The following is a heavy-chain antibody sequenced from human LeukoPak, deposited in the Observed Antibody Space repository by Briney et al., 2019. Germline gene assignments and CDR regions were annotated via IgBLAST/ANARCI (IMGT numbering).Heavy chain of an antibody. D-gene: IGHD3-22*01. J-gene: IGHJ4*02. V-gene: IGHV3-7*01. CDR3: ASTIMKVVVGGPALDY. CDR2: IKQDGSEK. CDR1: GFIFSHYW. Sequence: GGSVRLSCATSGFIFSHYWMSWVRQAPGKGLEWVANIKQDGSEKYYVDSVKGRFTVSRDNAKNSSYLQMNSLRAEDTAVYYCASTIMKVVVGGPALDYWGQGTLVTVSS.